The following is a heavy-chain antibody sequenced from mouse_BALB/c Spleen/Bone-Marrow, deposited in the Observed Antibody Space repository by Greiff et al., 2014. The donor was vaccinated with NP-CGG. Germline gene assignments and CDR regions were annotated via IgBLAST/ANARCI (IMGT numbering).Heavy chain of an antibody. D-gene: IGHD1-1*01. J-gene: IGHJ4*01. CDR2: ISSGGNYT. CDR3: VRAYGSSYAMDY. Sequence: VQLKESGGGLVKPGGSLKLSCAASGFTFSSYAMSWVRQSPEKRLEWVAEISSGGNYTYYPDTVTGRFTISRDNAKNILYLEMSSLRSDVTAMYYCVRAYGSSYAMDYWGQGTSVTVSS. CDR1: GFTFSSYA. V-gene: IGHV5-9-4*01.